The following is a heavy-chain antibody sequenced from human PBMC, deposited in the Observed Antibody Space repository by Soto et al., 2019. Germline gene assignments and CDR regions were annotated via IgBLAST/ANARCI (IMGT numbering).Heavy chain of an antibody. CDR1: GDTRTDLS. D-gene: IGHD1-7*01. J-gene: IGHJ4*02. V-gene: IGHV1-24*01. CDR2: FNPEDAET. Sequence: ASVKVSCKVSGDTRTDLSIHWVRQAPGKGLEWMGGFNPEDAETIYAQKFQGRVTMTEDTSTHTGHLELRSLRFEDTAVYYCATDLYSAISGTPSFEYWGQGTRGTV. CDR3: ATDLYSAISGTPSFEY.